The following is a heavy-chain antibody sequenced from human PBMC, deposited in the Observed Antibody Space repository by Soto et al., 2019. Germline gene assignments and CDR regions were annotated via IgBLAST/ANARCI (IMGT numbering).Heavy chain of an antibody. D-gene: IGHD5-12*01. CDR3: ARPVEMATISRSYLFY. CDR2: IIPIFGTA. CDR1: GGTFSNYA. V-gene: IGHV1-69*13. Sequence: GASVKVSCKASGGTFSNYAINWVRQAPGQGLEWMGGIIPIFGTANYAQKFQGRVTITADESTSTAYLDLSSLRSEDTAVYYCARPVEMATISRSYLFYWGQGTLVIVSS. J-gene: IGHJ4*02.